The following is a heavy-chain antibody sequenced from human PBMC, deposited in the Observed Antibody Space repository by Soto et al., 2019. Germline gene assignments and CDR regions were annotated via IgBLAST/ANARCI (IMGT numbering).Heavy chain of an antibody. CDR3: ARGSGLGHYFDN. D-gene: IGHD3-9*01. CDR2: IVSPTTI. CDR1: GFTFSSYP. V-gene: IGHV3-48*01. J-gene: IGHJ4*02. Sequence: EVQLVESGGGLVQPGGSLRLSCAASGFTFSSYPMNWVRQAPGRGLEWVSCIVSPTTIYYADSVKGRFTISRDIAKNSLFLQMNSLRAEDTAVYFCARGSGLGHYFDNWGQGSLVTVSS.